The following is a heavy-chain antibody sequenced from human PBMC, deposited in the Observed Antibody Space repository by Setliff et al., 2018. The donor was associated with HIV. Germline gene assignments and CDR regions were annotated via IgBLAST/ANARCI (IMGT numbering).Heavy chain of an antibody. D-gene: IGHD6-13*01. CDR1: GFSLSDHY. CDR2: SGDRTYQDNT. V-gene: IGHV3-72*01. CDR3: ARIYSSTWWYFDL. J-gene: IGHJ2*01. Sequence: GGSLRLSCAASGFSLSDHYMDWVRLARGKGLEWIGRSGDRTYQDNTRYAAFVEGRFSISRDDARNSLYLQLTSLSTDDTALYYCARIYSSTWWYFDLWGRGTLVTVSS.